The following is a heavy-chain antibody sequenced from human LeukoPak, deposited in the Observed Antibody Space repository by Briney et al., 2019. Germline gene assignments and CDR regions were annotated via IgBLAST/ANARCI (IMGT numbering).Heavy chain of an antibody. CDR3: ASGAGDYGYY. CDR2: INIGGSGT. CDR1: GFTFSSYW. V-gene: IGHV3-74*01. Sequence: GESLKISCTASGFTFSSYWMHWVRQAPGKGLVWVSRINIGGSGTTYADSVKGRFTISRDNTKNTLYLQMNSLRAEDTAVYYCASGAGDYGYYWGQGTLVTVSS. D-gene: IGHD4-17*01. J-gene: IGHJ4*02.